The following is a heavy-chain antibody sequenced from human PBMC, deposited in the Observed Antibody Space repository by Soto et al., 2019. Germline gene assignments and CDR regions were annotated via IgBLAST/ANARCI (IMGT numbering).Heavy chain of an antibody. V-gene: IGHV3-23*01. J-gene: IGHJ4*02. CDR3: AKVRMLSGWYWSY. CDR1: GFTFSSYA. D-gene: IGHD6-19*01. Sequence: PGGSLRLSCAASGFTFSSYAMSWVRQAPGKGLEWVSAISGSGGSTYYADSVKGRFTISRDNSKNTLYLQTNSLRAEDTAVYYCAKVRMLSGWYWSYWGQGTLVTVSS. CDR2: ISGSGGST.